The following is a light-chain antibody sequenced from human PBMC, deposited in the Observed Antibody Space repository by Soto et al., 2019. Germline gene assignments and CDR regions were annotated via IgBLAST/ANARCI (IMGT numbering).Light chain of an antibody. Sequence: ETVMTQSPGTLSLSPGERATLSCRASQSVSSGYLAWYQRKPGQAPRLLIFGASNRATGIPDRFTGSGSGTDFTLTISRLEHEDCAVYYCQQYGISQNTFGQGTKLEIK. CDR3: QQYGISQNT. J-gene: IGKJ2*01. CDR1: QSVSSGY. V-gene: IGKV3-20*01. CDR2: GAS.